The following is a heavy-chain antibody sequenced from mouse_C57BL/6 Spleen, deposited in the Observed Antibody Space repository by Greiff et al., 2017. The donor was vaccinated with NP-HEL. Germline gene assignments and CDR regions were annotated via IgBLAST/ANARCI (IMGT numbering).Heavy chain of an antibody. CDR2: ISSGSSTI. D-gene: IGHD2-4*01. J-gene: IGHJ2*01. CDR3: ATYDYDGRGFDY. V-gene: IGHV5-17*01. Sequence: DVQLVESGGGLVKPGGSLKLSCAASGFTFSDYGMHWVRQAPEKGLEWVAYISSGSSTIYYADTVKGRFTISRDNAKNTLFLQMTSLRSEDTAMYYCATYDYDGRGFDYWGQGTTLTVSS. CDR1: GFTFSDYG.